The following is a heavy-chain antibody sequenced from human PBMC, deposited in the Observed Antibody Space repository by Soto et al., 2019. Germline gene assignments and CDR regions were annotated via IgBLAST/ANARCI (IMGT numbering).Heavy chain of an antibody. CDR1: GFTFSSYA. Sequence: EVQLLESGGGLVQPGGSLRLSCAASGFTFSSYAMSWVRQAPGKGLEWVSAISGSGGSTYYADSVKGRFTISRDNSKNTLYLQMNSLRAEVTAVYYCAKDVPIRGECLPLRSAFDIWGQGTMVTVSS. J-gene: IGHJ3*02. CDR3: AKDVPIRGECLPLRSAFDI. CDR2: ISGSGGST. V-gene: IGHV3-23*01. D-gene: IGHD3-16*01.